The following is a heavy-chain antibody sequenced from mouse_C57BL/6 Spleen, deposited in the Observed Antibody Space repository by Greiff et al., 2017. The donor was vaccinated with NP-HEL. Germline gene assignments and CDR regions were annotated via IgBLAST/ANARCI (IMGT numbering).Heavy chain of an antibody. CDR2: ISGGGGNT. CDR1: GFTFSSYT. D-gene: IGHD4-1*01. CDR3: ARQSGDYAMDY. V-gene: IGHV5-9*01. Sequence: EVKLEESGGGLVKPGGSLKLSCAASGFTFSSYTMSWVRQTPEKRLEWVATISGGGGNTYYPDSVKGRFTISRDNAKNTLYLQMSSLRSEDTALYYCARQSGDYAMDYWGQGTSVTVSS. J-gene: IGHJ4*01.